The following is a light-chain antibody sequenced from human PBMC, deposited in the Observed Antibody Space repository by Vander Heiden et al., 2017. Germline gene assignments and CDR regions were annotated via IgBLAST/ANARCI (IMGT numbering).Light chain of an antibody. Sequence: SYELTQPPSVSVSPGQTARITCSGDALPKQYAYWYHQQPGPAPVLVIYKDRERPSGIPERFSGSSSGTTVTLTISGGQAEDEADYYCQSADSSGNYLVFGGGTKLTVL. CDR3: QSADSSGNYLV. J-gene: IGLJ3*02. CDR2: KDR. V-gene: IGLV3-25*03. CDR1: ALPKQY.